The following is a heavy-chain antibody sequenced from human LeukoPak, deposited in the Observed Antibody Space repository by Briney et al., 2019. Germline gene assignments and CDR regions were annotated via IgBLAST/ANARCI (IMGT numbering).Heavy chain of an antibody. CDR3: ARRVYHDYGDYAPFDY. J-gene: IGHJ4*02. CDR1: GYSISSGYY. V-gene: IGHV4-38-2*01. D-gene: IGHD4-17*01. CDR2: ISHSGIT. Sequence: SETLSLTCSVSGYSISSGYYWGWIRQPPGKGLEWIGSISHSGITYYKPSLRSRVTISLDTSKNQFSLKLSSVTAADTAVYYCARRVYHDYGDYAPFDYWGQGTLVTVSS.